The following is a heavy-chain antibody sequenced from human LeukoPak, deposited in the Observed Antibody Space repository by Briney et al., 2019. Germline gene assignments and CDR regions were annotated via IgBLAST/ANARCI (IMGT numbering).Heavy chain of an antibody. CDR3: AREYSSSSDY. Sequence: SETLSLTCAVYGGSFSGYYWSWIRQPPGKGLEWIGEINHSGSTNYNPSLKSRVTISVDTSKNQFSLKLSSVTAADTAVYYCAREYSSSSDYWGQGTLVTVSA. CDR2: INHSGST. J-gene: IGHJ4*02. V-gene: IGHV4-34*01. CDR1: GGSFSGYY. D-gene: IGHD6-6*01.